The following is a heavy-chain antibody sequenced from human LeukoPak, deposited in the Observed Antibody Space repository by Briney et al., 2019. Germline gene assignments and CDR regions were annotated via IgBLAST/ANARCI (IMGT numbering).Heavy chain of an antibody. J-gene: IGHJ6*02. D-gene: IGHD3-9*01. Sequence: ASVKVSCKASGYTFTSYGISWVRQAPGQGLEWMGWISAYNGNKNYEQKLQGRVTMTTDTSTSTAYMELRSLRSDDTAVYYCARSGDILTGYYYYYGMDVWGQGTTVTVSS. CDR3: ARSGDILTGYYYYYGMDV. V-gene: IGHV1-18*01. CDR2: ISAYNGNK. CDR1: GYTFTSYG.